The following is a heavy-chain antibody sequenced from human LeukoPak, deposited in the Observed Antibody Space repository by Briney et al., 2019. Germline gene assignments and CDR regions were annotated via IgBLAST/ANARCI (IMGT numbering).Heavy chain of an antibody. D-gene: IGHD6-13*01. V-gene: IGHV3-30*18. Sequence: GGSLRLSCAASGFTFSNYGMHRVRQAPGKGLEWVAVIAYDGNNKFYGDSVKGRFTISRDNSKNTLSLQMNSLRAEDTAVYYCAKDGRTEAAAADHWGQGTLVTVSS. CDR1: GFTFSNYG. CDR2: IAYDGNNK. CDR3: AKDGRTEAAAADH. J-gene: IGHJ4*02.